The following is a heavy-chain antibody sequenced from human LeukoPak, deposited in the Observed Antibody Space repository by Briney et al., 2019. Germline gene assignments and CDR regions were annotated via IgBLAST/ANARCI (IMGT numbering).Heavy chain of an antibody. CDR3: ASKLTSGY. CDR2: IYSGGTT. Sequence: GGSLRLSCVVSGFTVTSNYMSWVRQAPGKGLEWVSVIYSGGTTTYADSVKGRFTVYRDNSKNTLYPQMNSLRAEDTAVYYCASKLTSGYWGQGTLVTVSS. V-gene: IGHV3-66*01. CDR1: GFTVTSNY. J-gene: IGHJ4*02. D-gene: IGHD4-17*01.